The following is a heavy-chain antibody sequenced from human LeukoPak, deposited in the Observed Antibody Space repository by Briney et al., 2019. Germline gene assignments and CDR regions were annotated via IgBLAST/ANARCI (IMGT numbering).Heavy chain of an antibody. V-gene: IGHV4-59*01. J-gene: IGHJ4*02. CDR3: ARGWAAAGVDY. CDR1: GGSISSYY. Sequence: SETLSLTCTVSGGSISSYYWSCIRQPPGKGLEWIGYIYYSGSTNYNPSLKSRVTISVDTSKNQFSLKLSSVTAADTAVYYCARGWAAAGVDYWGQGTLVTVSS. CDR2: IYYSGST. D-gene: IGHD6-13*01.